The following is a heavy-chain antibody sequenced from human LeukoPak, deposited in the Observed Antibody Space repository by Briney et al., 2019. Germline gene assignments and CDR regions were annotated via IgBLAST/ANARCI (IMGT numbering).Heavy chain of an antibody. CDR3: AKGVHTYYSGSGSYYGLTSFDY. D-gene: IGHD3-10*01. Sequence: PGRSLRLSCAACGFTFSSYVMHWVRQAPGKGLEWVAIISYDGSNDYYADSVKGRFTISRDNSKNTLYLQMNSLRAEDTAVYYCAKGVHTYYSGSGSYYGLTSFDYWGQGTLVTVSS. CDR2: ISYDGSND. CDR1: GFTFSSYV. J-gene: IGHJ4*02. V-gene: IGHV3-30*04.